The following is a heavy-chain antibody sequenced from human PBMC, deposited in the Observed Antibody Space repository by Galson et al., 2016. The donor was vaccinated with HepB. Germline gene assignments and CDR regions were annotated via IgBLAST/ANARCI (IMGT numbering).Heavy chain of an antibody. J-gene: IGHJ5*02. Sequence: SLRLSCAASGLPSNNYAMHWVRQAPGKGLECVSLISGDGRNTYYADSVNGRSSTSRDNSKKSLYLEMNSLRTEDTAFYYCGILYGGFDPWGQGTLVTVSS. CDR3: GILYGGFDP. CDR2: ISGDGRNT. CDR1: GLPSNNYA. V-gene: IGHV3-43*02. D-gene: IGHD2/OR15-2a*01.